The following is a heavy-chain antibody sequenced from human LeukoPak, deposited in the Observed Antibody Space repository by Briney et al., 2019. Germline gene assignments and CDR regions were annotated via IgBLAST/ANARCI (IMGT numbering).Heavy chain of an antibody. CDR2: IYYSGST. D-gene: IGHD2-15*01. J-gene: IGHJ4*02. CDR3: ARLVCGGGSCPAEFDY. CDR1: GASISSGGDY. Sequence: SETLSLTCTVSGASISSGGDYWSWIRQHPGKGLEWIGYIYYSGSTYYNPSLKSRVTISIDMSKNQFSLKLSSVTATDTAVYYCARLVCGGGSCPAEFDYWGQGTLVTVSS. V-gene: IGHV4-31*03.